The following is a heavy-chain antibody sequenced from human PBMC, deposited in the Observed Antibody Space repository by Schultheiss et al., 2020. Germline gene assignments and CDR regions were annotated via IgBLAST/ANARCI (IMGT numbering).Heavy chain of an antibody. Sequence: SQTLSLTCAVYGGSFSGYYWSWIRQPAGKGLEWIGRIYTSGSTNYNPSLKSRVTISVDTSKNQFSLKLSSVTAADTAVYYCASQFTYCSGGSCYNLIGWFDPWGQGTLVNGYS. CDR3: ASQFTYCSGGSCYNLIGWFDP. D-gene: IGHD2-15*01. CDR1: GGSFSGYY. V-gene: IGHV4-59*10. J-gene: IGHJ5*02. CDR2: IYTSGST.